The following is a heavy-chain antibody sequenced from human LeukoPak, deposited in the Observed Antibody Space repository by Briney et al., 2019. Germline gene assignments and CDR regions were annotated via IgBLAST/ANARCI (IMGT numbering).Heavy chain of an antibody. V-gene: IGHV3-30*02. CDR2: IRYDGSDK. CDR3: AREATGYSASWGDY. CDR1: GFTFSNYG. D-gene: IGHD6-13*01. J-gene: IGHJ4*02. Sequence: PGGSLRLSCAASGFTFSNYGMHWVRQAPGKGLEWVAFIRYDGSDKDYADSVKGRLTISRDNSKKTLYLQLNSLRAEDTAVYYCAREATGYSASWGDYWGQGTLVTVSS.